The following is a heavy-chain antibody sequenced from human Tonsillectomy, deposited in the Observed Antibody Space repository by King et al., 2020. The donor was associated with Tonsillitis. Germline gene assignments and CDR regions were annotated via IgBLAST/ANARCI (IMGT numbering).Heavy chain of an antibody. J-gene: IGHJ4*02. CDR2: ISRSGAYI. CDR1: GFTFSSYS. Sequence: VQLVESGGGLVTPGGSLRLSCAASGFTFSSYSMNWVRQAPGKGLEWVSSISRSGAYIYYADSLKGRFTISRDNAKNSLYLQLNSLRAEDTAIYYCAGEDSAGGGPYYFDYWGQGTLVTVSS. D-gene: IGHD3-16*01. CDR3: AGEDSAGGGPYYFDY. V-gene: IGHV3-21*01.